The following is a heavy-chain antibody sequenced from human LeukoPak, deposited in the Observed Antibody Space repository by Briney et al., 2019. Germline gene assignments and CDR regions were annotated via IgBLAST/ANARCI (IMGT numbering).Heavy chain of an antibody. CDR1: GGSISSGDYY. CDR2: IYYSGST. D-gene: IGHD3-22*01. J-gene: IGHJ4*02. V-gene: IGHV4-30-4*01. CDR3: ARIRVEHYYDSSGYPFDY. Sequence: PSETLSLTCTVSGGSISSGDYYWSWIRQPPGKGLEWIGYIYYSGSTYYNPSLKSRVTIPVDTSKNQFSLKLSSVTAADTAVYYCARIRVEHYYDSSGYPFDYWGQGTLVTVSS.